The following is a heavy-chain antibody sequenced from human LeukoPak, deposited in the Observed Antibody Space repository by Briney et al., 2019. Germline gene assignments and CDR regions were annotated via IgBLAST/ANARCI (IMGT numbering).Heavy chain of an antibody. D-gene: IGHD6-19*01. CDR1: GGSFSGYY. Sequence: SETLSLTCAVYGGSFSGYYWSWIRQPPGKGLEWIGEINHSGSTNYNPSLKSRVTISVDTSKNQFSLKLSSVTAADTAVYYCARGRVAVAGTNSDYWGQGTLVTVSS. V-gene: IGHV4-34*01. CDR2: INHSGST. J-gene: IGHJ4*02. CDR3: ARGRVAVAGTNSDY.